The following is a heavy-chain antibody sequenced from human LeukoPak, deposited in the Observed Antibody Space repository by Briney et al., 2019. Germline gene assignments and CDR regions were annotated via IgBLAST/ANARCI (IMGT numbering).Heavy chain of an antibody. V-gene: IGHV3-53*01. CDR3: ARASGYYLFDY. CDR1: GFTFSSNY. CDR2: IYSGGST. J-gene: IGHJ4*02. Sequence: GGSLRLSCAASGFTFSSNYMSWVRQAPGKGLEGVSVIYSGGSTYYADSVKGRFTISRDNSKNTLYLQMNSLRAEDTAVYYCARASGYYLFDYWGQGTLVTVSS. D-gene: IGHD3-22*01.